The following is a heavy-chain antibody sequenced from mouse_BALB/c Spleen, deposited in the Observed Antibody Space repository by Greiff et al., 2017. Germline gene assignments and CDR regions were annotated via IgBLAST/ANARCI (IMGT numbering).Heavy chain of an antibody. D-gene: IGHD2-4*01. Sequence: VQLQQSGPELVKPGASVKIPCKASGYTFTDYNMDWVKQSHGKSLEWIGDINPNNGGTIYNQKFKGKATLTVDKSSSTAYMELRSLTSEDTAVYYCARMGLRRDYFDYWGQGTTLTVSS. CDR2: INPNNGGT. CDR1: GYTFTDYN. V-gene: IGHV1-18*01. J-gene: IGHJ2*01. CDR3: ARMGLRRDYFDY.